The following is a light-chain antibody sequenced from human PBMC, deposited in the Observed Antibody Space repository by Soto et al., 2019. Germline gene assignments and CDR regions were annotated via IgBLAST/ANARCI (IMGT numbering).Light chain of an antibody. CDR2: DAS. V-gene: IGKV3-11*01. J-gene: IGKJ5*01. Sequence: EIVLTQSPATLSLSPGERATLSCRASQSVSSYLAWYQQKPGQAPRLLIYDASNRATGIPARFSGSGSGTDFTLTISSLEPEDFAVYYCQQRSNLPPELTFGQGTRLEIK. CDR3: QQRSNLPPELT. CDR1: QSVSSY.